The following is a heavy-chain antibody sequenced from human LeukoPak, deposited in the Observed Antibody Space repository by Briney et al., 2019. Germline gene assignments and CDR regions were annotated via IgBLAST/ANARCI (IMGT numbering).Heavy chain of an antibody. CDR1: GYSISSGYY. V-gene: IGHV4-38-2*02. D-gene: IGHD3-22*01. Sequence: KPSETLSLTCTVSGYSISSGYYWGWIRQPPGKGLEWIGSIYHSGSTYYNPSLKSRVTISVDTSKNQFSLKLSSVTAADTAVYYCARGGRSGYDSSGYFRRINWFDLWGQGTLVTVSS. CDR3: ARGGRSGYDSSGYFRRINWFDL. J-gene: IGHJ5*02. CDR2: IYHSGST.